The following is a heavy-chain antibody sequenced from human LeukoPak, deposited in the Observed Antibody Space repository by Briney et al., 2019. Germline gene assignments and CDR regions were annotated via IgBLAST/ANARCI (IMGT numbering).Heavy chain of an antibody. V-gene: IGHV7-4-1*02. CDR1: GYTFTGYY. J-gene: IGHJ4*02. CDR2: INTNTGNP. D-gene: IGHD5-18*01. CDR3: AREDVDTAMVRFSNFDY. Sequence: ASVKVSCKASGYTFTGYYMHWVRQAPGQGLEWMGWINTNTGNPTYAQGFTGRFVFSLDTSVSTAYLQISSLKAEDTAVYYCAREDVDTAMVRFSNFDYWGQGTLVTVSS.